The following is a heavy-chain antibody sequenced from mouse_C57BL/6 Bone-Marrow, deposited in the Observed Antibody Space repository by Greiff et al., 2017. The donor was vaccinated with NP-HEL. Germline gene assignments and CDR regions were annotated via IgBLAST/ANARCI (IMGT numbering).Heavy chain of an antibody. Sequence: EVMLVESGGGLVKPGGSLKLSCAASGFTFSSYAMSWVRQTPEKRLEWVATISDGGSYTYYPDNVKGRFTISRDNAKNNLYLQMSHLKSEDTAMYYCARDRSPLTVLFAYWGQGTLVTVSA. CDR2: ISDGGSYT. J-gene: IGHJ3*01. CDR1: GFTFSSYA. CDR3: ARDRSPLTVLFAY. V-gene: IGHV5-4*01. D-gene: IGHD4-1*01.